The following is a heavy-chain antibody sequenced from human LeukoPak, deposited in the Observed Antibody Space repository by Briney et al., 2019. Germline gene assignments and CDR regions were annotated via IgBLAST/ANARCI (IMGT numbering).Heavy chain of an antibody. CDR2: ISGSGGST. J-gene: IGHJ4*02. V-gene: IGHV3-23*01. Sequence: GRSLRLSCAASGFTFSTYAMSWVRQAPGKGLEWVSAISGSGGSTYYADSVKGRFTISRDNSKNTLYLQMSSLRAEDTALYYCAKEGELVPDYWGQGTLVTVSS. D-gene: IGHD6-13*01. CDR3: AKEGELVPDY. CDR1: GFTFSTYA.